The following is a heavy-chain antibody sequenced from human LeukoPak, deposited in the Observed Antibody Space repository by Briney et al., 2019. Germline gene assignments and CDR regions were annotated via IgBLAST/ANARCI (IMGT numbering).Heavy chain of an antibody. Sequence: GGSLRLSCAASGFTFSSYAMHWVRQAPGKGLEWVAVISYDGSNKYYADSVKGRFTISRDNSKNTLYLQMNSLRAEDTAVYYCARAGGDGYNLDYFDYWGQGTLVTVSS. V-gene: IGHV3-30-3*01. D-gene: IGHD5-24*01. CDR1: GFTFSSYA. J-gene: IGHJ4*02. CDR3: ARAGGDGYNLDYFDY. CDR2: ISYDGSNK.